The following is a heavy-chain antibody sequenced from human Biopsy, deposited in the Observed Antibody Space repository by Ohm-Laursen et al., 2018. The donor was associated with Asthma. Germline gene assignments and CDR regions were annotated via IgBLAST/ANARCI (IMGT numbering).Heavy chain of an antibody. D-gene: IGHD1-26*01. CDR1: GFTFSSNG. CDR3: AKDVFPGWELRRGPDY. V-gene: IGHV3-30*18. J-gene: IGHJ4*02. CDR2: ISFDGSNK. Sequence: SLRLSCAASGFTFSSNGMHWVRQAPGKGLDWVAVISFDGSNKNYTDSVKGRFTISRDNSRNTLHLQMNSLRAEDTAVYYCAKDVFPGWELRRGPDYWGQGTLVTVSS.